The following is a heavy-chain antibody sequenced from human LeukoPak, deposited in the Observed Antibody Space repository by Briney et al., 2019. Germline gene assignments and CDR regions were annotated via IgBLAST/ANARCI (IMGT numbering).Heavy chain of an antibody. J-gene: IGHJ4*02. D-gene: IGHD1-20*01. CDR3: AKCDGFDNWNPCPFDY. V-gene: IGHV3-23*01. Sequence: GGSLRLSCAASGFTFSSYSMNWVRQAPGKGPQWVADISGSGGSTYYADSVKGRFSVSRDNSRNTLYLQMNSLRAEDTALYFCAKCDGFDNWNPCPFDYWGQGSLVTVSS. CDR1: GFTFSSYS. CDR2: ISGSGGST.